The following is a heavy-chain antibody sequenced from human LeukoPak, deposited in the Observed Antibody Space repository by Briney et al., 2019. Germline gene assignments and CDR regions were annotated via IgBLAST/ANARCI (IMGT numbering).Heavy chain of an antibody. D-gene: IGHD3-3*01. Sequence: SETLSLTCTVSGGSISSSSYYWAWIGQPPGKGLEWIGNIYYSGNTYYNPSLKSRVTIAVDTSKNQFSLELSSVTAADTAVYYCARGLPYRSGYYFSVGHYYYYYYMDVWGKGTTVTVSS. CDR2: IYYSGNT. V-gene: IGHV4-39*01. CDR3: ARGLPYRSGYYFSVGHYYYYYYMDV. CDR1: GGSISSSSYY. J-gene: IGHJ6*03.